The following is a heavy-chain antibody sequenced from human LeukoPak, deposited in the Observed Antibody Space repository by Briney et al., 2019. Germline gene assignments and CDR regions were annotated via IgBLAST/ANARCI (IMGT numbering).Heavy chain of an antibody. J-gene: IGHJ4*02. Sequence: ASVKVSCKASGYTFSSYAITWVRQAPGQGLQWMGWISAYNGNAKSAQNVQGRVTMTTDTSTSTAYLDLRSLTSDDTAVYYCARAGFCTLTGTTHIDYWGQGTLVTVSS. CDR3: ARAGFCTLTGTTHIDY. CDR1: GYTFSSYA. D-gene: IGHD1-7*01. V-gene: IGHV1-18*01. CDR2: ISAYNGNA.